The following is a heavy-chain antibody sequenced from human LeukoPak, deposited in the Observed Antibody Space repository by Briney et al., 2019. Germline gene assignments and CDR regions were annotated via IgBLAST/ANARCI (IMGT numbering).Heavy chain of an antibody. V-gene: IGHV3-21*01. D-gene: IGHD6-19*01. CDR1: GFTFSSYS. CDR2: ISSSSRYI. J-gene: IGHJ4*02. Sequence: GGSLRLSCAASGFTFSSYSMNWVRQAPGKGLEWVSLISSSSRYIYYADSVKGRFTISRDNAKNSLYLQMNSLRVEDTAVYYCARDNGWGRYYFDSWGQGTLATASS. CDR3: ARDNGWGRYYFDS.